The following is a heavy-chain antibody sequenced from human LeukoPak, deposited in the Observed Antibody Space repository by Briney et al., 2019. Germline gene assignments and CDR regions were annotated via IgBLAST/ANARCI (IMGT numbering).Heavy chain of an antibody. J-gene: IGHJ4*02. CDR3: ARASYSYGYSFDY. Sequence: GGSLRLSCAASGFTFVANWMSWFRQPPGKGREGLANIKQDGSEKYYVDSVKGRFTISRDNAKNSLYLQMNSLRAEDTAVYYCARASYSYGYSFDYWGQGTLVTVSS. CDR1: GFTFVANW. V-gene: IGHV3-7*03. D-gene: IGHD5-18*01. CDR2: IKQDGSEK.